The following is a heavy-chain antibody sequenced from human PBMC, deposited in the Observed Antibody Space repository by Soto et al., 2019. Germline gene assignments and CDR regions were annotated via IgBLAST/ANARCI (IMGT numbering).Heavy chain of an antibody. J-gene: IGHJ4*01. Sequence: QVHLVQSGAEVKKPGASVKVSGKDSGYTFTSYGITWVRQAPGQGLEWMGWISAHNGNTNYLQKLQGRVTVTRDTSTSAAYMELRCLRSDDTAVQYWARGGYEDYCGHGALVPVAS. CDR1: GYTFTSYG. D-gene: IGHD1-1*01. V-gene: IGHV1-18*01. CDR3: ARGGYEDY. CDR2: ISAHNGNT.